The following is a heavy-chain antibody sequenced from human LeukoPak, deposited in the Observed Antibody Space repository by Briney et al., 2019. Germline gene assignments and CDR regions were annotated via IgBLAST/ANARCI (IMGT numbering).Heavy chain of an antibody. D-gene: IGHD6-6*01. CDR3: ARDLEYSSYPGFDY. V-gene: IGHV3-66*01. J-gene: IGHJ4*02. CDR1: GFTVSSNY. Sequence: PGGSLRLSCAASGFTVSSNYMSWVRQAPGKGLEWVSVIYSGGSTYYADSVKGRFTISRDNAKNSLYLQMNSLRAEDTAVYYCARDLEYSSYPGFDYWGQGTLVTVYS. CDR2: IYSGGST.